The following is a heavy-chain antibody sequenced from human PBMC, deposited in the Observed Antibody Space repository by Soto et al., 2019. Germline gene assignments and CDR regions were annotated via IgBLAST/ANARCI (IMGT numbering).Heavy chain of an antibody. CDR1: GGSFSGYS. J-gene: IGHJ4*02. V-gene: IGHV4-30-2*01. Sequence: SETLSLTCAVYGGSFSGYSWSWIRQPPGKGLDWIGYIYHSGSTYYNPSLKSRVTISVDRSKNQFSLKLSSVTAADTAVYYCVRVPDYWGQGTLVTVSS. CDR2: IYHSGST. CDR3: VRVPDY.